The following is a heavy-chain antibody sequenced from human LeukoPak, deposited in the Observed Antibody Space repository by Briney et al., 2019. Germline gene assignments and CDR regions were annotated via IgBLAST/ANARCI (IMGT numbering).Heavy chain of an antibody. Sequence: SVKVSCKTSGTTFSSYAMSWVRQAPGQGLEWMGRIIPMLGLTDYAQKFQGRVTITADTSTRTVYMELTSLTSEDTAVYYCAKDGDSSSGHCDYWGQGTLVTVSS. J-gene: IGHJ4*02. CDR1: GTTFSSYA. CDR3: AKDGDSSSGHCDY. CDR2: IIPMLGLT. D-gene: IGHD6-19*01. V-gene: IGHV1-69*04.